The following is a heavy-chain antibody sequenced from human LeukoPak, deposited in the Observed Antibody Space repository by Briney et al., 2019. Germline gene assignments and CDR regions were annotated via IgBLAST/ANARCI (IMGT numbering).Heavy chain of an antibody. CDR3: AKASRLLWFGELPNPYFDY. CDR1: GFTFSGYA. V-gene: IGHV3-23*01. CDR2: ISGSGGST. J-gene: IGHJ4*02. Sequence: GGSLRLSCAASGFTFSGYALSWVRQAPGKGQEWVSAISGSGGSTYYADSVKGRFTISRDNSKNTLYLQMNSVRAEDTAVYYCAKASRLLWFGELPNPYFDYWGQGTLVTVSS. D-gene: IGHD3-10*01.